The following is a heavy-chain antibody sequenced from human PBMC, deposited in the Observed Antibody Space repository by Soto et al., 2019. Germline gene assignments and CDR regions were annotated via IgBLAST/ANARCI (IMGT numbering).Heavy chain of an antibody. CDR2: IIPIFGTA. Sequence: SVKVSCKASGGTFSSYAISWVRQAPGQGLEWMGGIIPIFGTANYAQKFQGRVTITADESTSTAYMELSSLRSEDTAVYYCARGLVLITGTTGYFDYWGQGTLVTVSS. D-gene: IGHD1-7*01. V-gene: IGHV1-69*13. CDR3: ARGLVLITGTTGYFDY. CDR1: GGTFSSYA. J-gene: IGHJ4*02.